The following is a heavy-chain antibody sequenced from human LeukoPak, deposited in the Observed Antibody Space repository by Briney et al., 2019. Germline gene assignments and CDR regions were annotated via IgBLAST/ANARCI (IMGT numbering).Heavy chain of an antibody. D-gene: IGHD3-22*01. J-gene: IGHJ4*02. V-gene: IGHV4-30-2*01. CDR2: IYHSGST. CDR3: ARVDRSGYHFDY. Sequence: SQTLSLTCAVSGGSISSGGYSWSWIRQPPGTGLEWIGYIYHSGSTYYNPSLKSRVTISVDRSKNQFSLKLSSVTAADTAVYYCARVDRSGYHFDYWGQGTLVTVSS. CDR1: GGSISSGGYS.